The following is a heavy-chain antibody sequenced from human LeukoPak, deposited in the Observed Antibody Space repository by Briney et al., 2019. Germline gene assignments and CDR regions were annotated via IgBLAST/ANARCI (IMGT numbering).Heavy chain of an antibody. Sequence: PGGSLRLSCPASGFTFSSYAMSWVRQAPGKGLEWVSAISGSGGSTYYADSVKGRFTISRDNAKNSLYLQMNSLRVEDTAVYYCARESDKHYDFWSGYLALDYWGQGTLVTVSS. J-gene: IGHJ4*02. D-gene: IGHD3-3*01. CDR1: GFTFSSYA. CDR2: ISGSGGST. CDR3: ARESDKHYDFWSGYLALDY. V-gene: IGHV3-23*01.